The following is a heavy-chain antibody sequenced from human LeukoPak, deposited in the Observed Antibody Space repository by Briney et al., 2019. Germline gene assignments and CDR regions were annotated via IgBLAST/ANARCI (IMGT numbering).Heavy chain of an antibody. D-gene: IGHD3-9*01. V-gene: IGHV1-24*01. CDR1: GYTLTELS. CDR2: FDPEDGET. CDR3: ATGTSSWDILTGYSLDY. J-gene: IGHJ4*02. Sequence: ASVKVPCKVSGYTLTELSMHWVRQAPGKGLEWMGGFDPEDGETIYAQKFQGRVTMTEDTSTDTAYMELSSLRSEDTAVYYCATGTSSWDILTGYSLDYWGQGTLVTVSS.